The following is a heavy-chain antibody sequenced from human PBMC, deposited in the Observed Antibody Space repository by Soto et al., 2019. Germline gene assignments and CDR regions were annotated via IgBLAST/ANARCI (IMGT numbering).Heavy chain of an antibody. Sequence: QVQLVQSGAEVKKPGSSVKVSCKASGGTFSSYAISWVRQAPGQGLEWMGGIIPIFGTADYAQKFQGRVTITADESTTTAYTELSTLRSEDTAVYYCAIHGVSSPEGRYYYGMDVWGQGTTVTVSS. CDR1: GGTFSSYA. D-gene: IGHD2-8*01. CDR3: AIHGVSSPEGRYYYGMDV. CDR2: IIPIFGTA. J-gene: IGHJ6*02. V-gene: IGHV1-69*12.